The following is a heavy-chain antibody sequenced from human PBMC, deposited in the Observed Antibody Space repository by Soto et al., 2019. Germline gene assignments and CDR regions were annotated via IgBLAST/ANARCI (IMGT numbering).Heavy chain of an antibody. CDR2: LNSDGSST. J-gene: IGHJ6*02. CDR1: GLTFSSYG. CDR3: ARDRVVGWGYYGSGSSYYYYGMDV. D-gene: IGHD3-10*01. Sequence: PGVSMRLSCAASGLTFSSYGRHWVRQAPGKGLVWVSRLNSDGSSTSYADSVKGRFTISRDNAKNTLYLQMNSLRAEDTAVYYCARDRVVGWGYYGSGSSYYYYGMDVWGQGTTVTVSS. V-gene: IGHV3-74*01.